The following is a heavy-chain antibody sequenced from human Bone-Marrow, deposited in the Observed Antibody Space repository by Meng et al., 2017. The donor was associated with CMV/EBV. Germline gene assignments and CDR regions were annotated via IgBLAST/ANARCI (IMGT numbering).Heavy chain of an antibody. CDR2: IYWNDDK. J-gene: IGHJ4*02. D-gene: IGHD3-3*01. CDR3: AHRRPNYYDFRSGYPTHFDN. CDR1: GFSLSTSGVG. Sequence: SGPTLVKPTQTLTLTCTFSGFSLSTSGVGVGWIRQPPGKALEWLARIYWNDDKRYSPSLKSRLTITKDTSKNQVVLTMTNMDPVDTATYYCAHRRPNYYDFRSGYPTHFDNWGQGTLVTVSS. V-gene: IGHV2-5*01.